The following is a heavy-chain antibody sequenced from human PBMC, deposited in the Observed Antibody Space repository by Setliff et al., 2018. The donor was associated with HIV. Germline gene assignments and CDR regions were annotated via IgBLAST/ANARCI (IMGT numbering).Heavy chain of an antibody. J-gene: IGHJ4*02. Sequence: SETLSLTCSVSGASISSYYWSWIRQPPGKGLEWIGYISPTGNTNYNPSLKSRVTISTDTSKNQFSLNVRSVTAEDTAVYYCARDFLGDPDWSLDYWGQGTLVTVSS. D-gene: IGHD3-9*01. CDR3: ARDFLGDPDWSLDY. V-gene: IGHV4-59*01. CDR1: GASISSYY. CDR2: ISPTGNT.